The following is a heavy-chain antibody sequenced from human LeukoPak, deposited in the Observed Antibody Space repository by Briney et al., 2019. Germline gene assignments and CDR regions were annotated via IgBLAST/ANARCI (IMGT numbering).Heavy chain of an antibody. CDR3: ARGVEYYDFWSGLH. J-gene: IGHJ4*02. CDR1: GFTFNTYT. V-gene: IGHV3-21*01. D-gene: IGHD3-3*01. CDR2: ISSSSRYI. Sequence: GGSLRLSCAASGFTFNTYTLNWVRQAPGKGLQWVSCISSSSRYIYYADSVKGRFTISRDNAKNSLYLQMNSLRAEDTAVYYCARGVEYYDFWSGLHWGQGTLVTVSS.